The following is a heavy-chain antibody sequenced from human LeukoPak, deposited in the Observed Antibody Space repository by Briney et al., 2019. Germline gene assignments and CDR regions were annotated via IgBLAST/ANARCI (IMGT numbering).Heavy chain of an antibody. D-gene: IGHD3-22*01. J-gene: IGHJ6*03. CDR3: ASASVGYYYDSSGYQPTYYYYYMDV. CDR1: GYTFTSYY. CDR2: INPSGGST. V-gene: IGHV1-46*01. Sequence: ASVKVSCKASGYTFTSYYMHWVRQAPGQGLEWMGIINPSGGSTTYAQKFQGRVTMARDTSTSTIYMELRSLRAEDTAVYYCASASVGYYYDSSGYQPTYYYYYMDVWGKGTTVTVSS.